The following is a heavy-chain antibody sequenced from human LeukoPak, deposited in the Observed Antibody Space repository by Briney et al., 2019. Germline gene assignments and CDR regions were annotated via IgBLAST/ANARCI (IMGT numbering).Heavy chain of an antibody. D-gene: IGHD3-22*01. CDR1: GGSNSSYY. V-gene: IGHV4-59*01. CDR3: ARDYYDSSGYYSTGAFDI. Sequence: SETLSLTCTVSGGSNSSYYWSWIRQPPGKGLEWIGYIYYSGSTNYNPSLKSRVTISVDTSKNQFSLKLSSVTAADTAVYYCARDYYDSSGYYSTGAFDIWGQGTMVTVSS. CDR2: IYYSGST. J-gene: IGHJ3*02.